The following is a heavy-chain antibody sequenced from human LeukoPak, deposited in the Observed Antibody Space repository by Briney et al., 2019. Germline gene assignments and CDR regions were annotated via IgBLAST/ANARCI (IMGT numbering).Heavy chain of an antibody. CDR1: GVSVSSGSYY. J-gene: IGHJ4*02. V-gene: IGHV4-61*01. D-gene: IGHD3-3*01. Sequence: SETLSLTCTVSGVSVSSGSYYWSWIRQPPGKGLAWIGYIYYSGSTNYNPSLKSRVTISVDTSKNQFSLKLSSVTAADTAVYYCARGSPPEDYDFWSGYYTFDYWGQGTLVTVSS. CDR2: IYYSGST. CDR3: ARGSPPEDYDFWSGYYTFDY.